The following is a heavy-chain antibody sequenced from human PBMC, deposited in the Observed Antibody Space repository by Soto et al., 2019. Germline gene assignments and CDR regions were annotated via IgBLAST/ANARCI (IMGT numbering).Heavy chain of an antibody. CDR3: ARGGHVVVVTAALDF. Sequence: QVQLVQSGAEVKKPGASVKVSCKASGDTFTDYYIHWVRQAPGQGLEWMGTVNPSGGHTTYAQHYLGRMSMTRDTSTSTLYMELTSLTSEDTAVYYCARGGHVVVVTAALDFWGQGTLVTVSS. CDR1: GDTFTDYY. J-gene: IGHJ4*02. V-gene: IGHV1-46*01. CDR2: VNPSGGHT. D-gene: IGHD2-21*02.